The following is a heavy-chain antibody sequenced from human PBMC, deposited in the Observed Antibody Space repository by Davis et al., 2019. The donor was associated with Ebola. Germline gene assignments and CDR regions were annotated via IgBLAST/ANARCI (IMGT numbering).Heavy chain of an antibody. J-gene: IGHJ4*02. CDR1: GGSISSGGYS. V-gene: IGHV4-30-2*01. D-gene: IGHD3-22*01. CDR3: ASGQYYDSSGYYYRGASVDY. CDR2: IYHSGST. Sequence: MPSETLSLTCAVSGGSISSGGYSWSWIRPPPGKGLEWLGYIYHSGSTYYNPSLKSRVTISVDKPKNQFSLKLSPVTAAATAVYYCASGQYYDSSGYYYRGASVDYWGQGTLVTVSS.